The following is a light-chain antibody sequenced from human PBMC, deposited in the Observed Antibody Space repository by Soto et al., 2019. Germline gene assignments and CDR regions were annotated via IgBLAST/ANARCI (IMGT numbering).Light chain of an antibody. V-gene: IGLV1-40*01. CDR3: QSYDSSLSGAV. CDR2: GNN. CDR1: SSNIGAGYD. Sequence: QPVLTQPPSVSGAPGQRVPISYTGSSSNIGAGYDVHWYQQLPGTAPKLLIHGNNNRPSGVPDRFSGSKSGTSASLAITGLQAEDEADYYCQSYDSSLSGAVFGGGTPLTVL. J-gene: IGLJ7*01.